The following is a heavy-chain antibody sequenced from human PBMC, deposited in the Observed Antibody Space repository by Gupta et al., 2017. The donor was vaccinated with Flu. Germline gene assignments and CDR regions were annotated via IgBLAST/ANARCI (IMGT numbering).Heavy chain of an antibody. J-gene: IGHJ2*01. Sequence: QEQLVQFGAGVKKPGASVTVSCKASGSRFIAYYLPLVRQAPGQGLEWMGWVNPDSGRTFYAESFQGRVTLTRDTSITTAYMEVSGLTSDDTAVYYCSRAPSIAGWYFDLWGRGTLVTVSS. D-gene: IGHD2/OR15-2a*01. CDR1: GSRFIAYY. CDR2: VNPDSGRT. V-gene: IGHV1-2*02. CDR3: SRAPSIAGWYFDL.